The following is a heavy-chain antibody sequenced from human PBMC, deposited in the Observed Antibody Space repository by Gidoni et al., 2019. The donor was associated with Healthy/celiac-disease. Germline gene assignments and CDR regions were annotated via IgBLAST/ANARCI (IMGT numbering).Heavy chain of an antibody. D-gene: IGHD3-10*01. V-gene: IGHV3-33*01. CDR2: ICYDGNNK. CDR1: GFTFSSYG. Sequence: QVQLVESGGGVVQPGRSLRLSCAASGFTFSSYGMHWVRRAPGKGLEWVEVICYDGNNKYYGDSVKGRFTISRDNSKNTLYLQMNSLRADDTAVYYCARDPGDWYFDLWGRGTLVTVSS. J-gene: IGHJ2*01. CDR3: ARDPGDWYFDL.